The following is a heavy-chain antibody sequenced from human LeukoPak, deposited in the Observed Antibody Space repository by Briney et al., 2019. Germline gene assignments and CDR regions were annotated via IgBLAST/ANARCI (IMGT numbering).Heavy chain of an antibody. CDR3: ARLGRGGPSIADPVIDY. J-gene: IGHJ4*02. CDR1: GGSISSSSYY. D-gene: IGHD6-6*01. CDR2: IYYSGST. Sequence: SETLSLTCTVSGGSISSSSYYWGWIRQPPGKGLEWIGSIYYSGSTYYNPSLYNPSLKSRVTISVDTSKTQFSLKLSSVTAADTAVYYCARLGRGGPSIADPVIDYWGQGTLVTVSS. V-gene: IGHV4-39*01.